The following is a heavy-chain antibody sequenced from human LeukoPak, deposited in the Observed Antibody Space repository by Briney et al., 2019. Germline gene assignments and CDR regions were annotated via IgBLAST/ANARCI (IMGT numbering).Heavy chain of an antibody. CDR1: GGSISSSDYY. Sequence: PSETLSLTCTVSGGSISSSDYYWSWVRQHPGKGLEWIGYVYYSGSTYYNPSLKSRVTISVDTSKNQFSLKLSSVTAADTAVYYCAGDGGSGYPFDYWGQGTLVTVSS. CDR3: AGDGGSGYPFDY. CDR2: VYYSGST. V-gene: IGHV4-31*03. D-gene: IGHD3-22*01. J-gene: IGHJ4*02.